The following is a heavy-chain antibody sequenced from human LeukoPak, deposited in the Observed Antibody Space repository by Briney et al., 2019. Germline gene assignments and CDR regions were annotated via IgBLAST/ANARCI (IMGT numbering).Heavy chain of an antibody. V-gene: IGHV3-23*01. CDR3: AKDLGWELPAEAY. Sequence: PGGSLRLSCVASGFTFKNYVMNWVRQAPGKGLEWLATIYGSGVSISYADSVKGRFTGSRDNSNNTLYLQMNSLRAEDTAMYYCAKDLGWELPAEAYWGQGILVTVST. CDR1: GFTFKNYV. D-gene: IGHD1-26*01. J-gene: IGHJ4*02. CDR2: IYGSGVSI.